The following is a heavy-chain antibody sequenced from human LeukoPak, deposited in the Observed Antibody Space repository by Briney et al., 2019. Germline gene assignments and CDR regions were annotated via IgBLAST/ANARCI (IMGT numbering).Heavy chain of an antibody. CDR3: AKAYCSSTSCTFDY. Sequence: PGGSLRLPCAASGFTFDDYAMHWVRQAPGKGLEWVSGISWNSGSIGYADSVKGRFTISRDNAKNSLYLQMNSLRAEDTALYYCAKAYCSSTSCTFDYWGQGTLVTVSS. CDR2: ISWNSGSI. V-gene: IGHV3-9*01. CDR1: GFTFDDYA. D-gene: IGHD2-2*01. J-gene: IGHJ4*02.